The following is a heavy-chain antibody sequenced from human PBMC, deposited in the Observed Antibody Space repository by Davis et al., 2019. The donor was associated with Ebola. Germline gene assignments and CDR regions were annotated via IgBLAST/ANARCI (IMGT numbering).Heavy chain of an antibody. D-gene: IGHD6-6*01. J-gene: IGHJ4*02. CDR1: GGSISSYY. Sequence: MPGGSLRLSCTVSGGSISSYYWSWIRQPPGKGLEWIGYIYYSGSPNYNPSLKSRVTISVDTSKNQFSLKLSSVTAADTAVYYCARGPPSIAARVFDYWGQGTLVTVSS. CDR2: IYYSGSP. CDR3: ARGPPSIAARVFDY. V-gene: IGHV4-59*01.